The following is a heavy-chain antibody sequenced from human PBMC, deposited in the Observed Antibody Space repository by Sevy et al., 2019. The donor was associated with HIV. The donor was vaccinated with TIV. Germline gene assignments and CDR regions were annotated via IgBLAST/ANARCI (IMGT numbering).Heavy chain of an antibody. CDR1: GFTVSSNY. V-gene: IGHV3-53*01. CDR3: ARVNCSGGSCYYYYGMDV. Sequence: GGSLRLSCAASGFTVSSNYMSWVRQAPGKGLEWDSVIYSGGSTYYADSVKGRFTISRDNSKNMLYLQMNSLRAEDTAVYYCARVNCSGGSCYYYYGMDVWGQGTTVTVSS. D-gene: IGHD2-15*01. CDR2: IYSGGST. J-gene: IGHJ6*02.